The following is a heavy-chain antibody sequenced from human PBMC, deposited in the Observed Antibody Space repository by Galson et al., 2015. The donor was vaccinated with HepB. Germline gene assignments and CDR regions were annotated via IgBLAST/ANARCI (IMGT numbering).Heavy chain of an antibody. J-gene: IGHJ6*02. V-gene: IGHV4-34*01. Sequence: TLSLTCEVSGGSFSRFYCSWIRQTPGAGLEWIGDINDSGSTSLNPSLRSRFALSVDMSKSQFSLRVNSLTAADTAVYYCARSSGPGGYVPRQGMDVWGQGSAVTVSS. CDR2: INDSGST. CDR1: GGSFSRFY. CDR3: ARSSGPGGYVPRQGMDV. D-gene: IGHD3-10*01.